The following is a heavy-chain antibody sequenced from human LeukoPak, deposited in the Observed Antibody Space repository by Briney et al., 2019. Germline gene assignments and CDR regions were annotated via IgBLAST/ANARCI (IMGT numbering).Heavy chain of an antibody. CDR1: GGSISSYY. J-gene: IGHJ4*02. CDR2: IYYSGST. CDR3: ARQRDSGYGLLLDH. Sequence: VKPSETLSLTCTVSGGSISSYYWSWIRQPPGKGLEWLGYIYYSGSTNYNPSLKSRVTISVDTSKNQFSLKLSSVTAADTAVYYCARQRDSGYGLLLDHWGQGTLVTVSS. D-gene: IGHD5-12*01. V-gene: IGHV4-59*08.